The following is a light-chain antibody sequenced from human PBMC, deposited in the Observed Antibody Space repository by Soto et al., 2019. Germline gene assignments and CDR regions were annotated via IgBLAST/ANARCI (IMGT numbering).Light chain of an antibody. CDR3: SSYTSSGTLYV. V-gene: IGLV2-14*01. CDR2: EVN. CDR1: SSDVGAFNY. J-gene: IGLJ1*01. Sequence: LTQPASVSGSPGQSITISCTGTSSDVGAFNYVSWFQHHPGKAPKLMISEVNNRPSGVSTRFSGSKSGDTASLTISGLQAEDEADYYCSSYTSSGTLYVFGTGTKVTVL.